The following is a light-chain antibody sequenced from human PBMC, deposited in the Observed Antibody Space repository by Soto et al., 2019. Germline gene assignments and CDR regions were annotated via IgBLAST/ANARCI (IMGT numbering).Light chain of an antibody. J-gene: IGKJ3*01. CDR2: LGS. CDR3: MQALQTPLT. CDR1: QSLLHSNGYKY. Sequence: DIVMTQSPLSLPVTPGEPASISCRSSQSLLHSNGYKYLDWYLQKPGQSPQLLIYLGSNRASGVPDRFSGRGSGTDFTLKISRVEAEDVGIYYCMQALQTPLTFGPGTKVDIK. V-gene: IGKV2-28*01.